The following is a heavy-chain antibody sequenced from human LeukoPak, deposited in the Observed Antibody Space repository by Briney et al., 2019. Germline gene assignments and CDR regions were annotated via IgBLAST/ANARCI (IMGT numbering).Heavy chain of an antibody. CDR2: MDGGGSAT. Sequence: GGSLRLSCTASGFTFSNFWMGWVRQTPGKGLEWVATMDGGGSATYYVDSVKGRFTITRDNAKNSLFLQMNSLRAEDTALYYCANEEWYRFDYWGQGTLVTVPS. J-gene: IGHJ4*02. CDR1: GFTFSNFW. CDR3: ANEEWYRFDY. D-gene: IGHD2-8*01. V-gene: IGHV3-7*03.